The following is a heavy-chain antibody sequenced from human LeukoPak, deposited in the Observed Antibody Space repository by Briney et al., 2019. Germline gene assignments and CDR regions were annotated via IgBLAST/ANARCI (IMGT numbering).Heavy chain of an antibody. V-gene: IGHV3-74*01. D-gene: IGHD5-18*01. J-gene: IGHJ6*02. CDR1: GFTFTTYW. CDR2: INSDGSIT. CDR3: ARDAVDTANAV. Sequence: GGSLRLSCAASGFTFTTYWMHWVRQAPGKGLVWVSHINSDGSITSYADSVKGRFTISRDNAKNTLYLQMNSLRAEDAAVYYCARDAVDTANAVWGQGTTVTVSS.